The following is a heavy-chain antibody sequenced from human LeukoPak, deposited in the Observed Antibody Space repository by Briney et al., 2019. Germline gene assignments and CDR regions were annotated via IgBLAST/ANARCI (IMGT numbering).Heavy chain of an antibody. J-gene: IGHJ6*03. CDR3: ARVRGSSGSYEYYHYMDV. D-gene: IGHD1-26*01. Sequence: SETLSLTCAVYGGSFSDYYWSWIRQSPGKGLEWIGEINHSGSTTNYNPSLKNRVTISVDTSKKQFSLKLSSVTAADTAVYYCARVRGSSGSYEYYHYMDVWGKGTTVTISS. CDR2: INHSGSTT. CDR1: GGSFSDYY. V-gene: IGHV4-34*01.